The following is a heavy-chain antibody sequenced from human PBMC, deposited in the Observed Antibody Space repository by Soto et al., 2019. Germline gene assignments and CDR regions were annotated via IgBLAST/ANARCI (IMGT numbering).Heavy chain of an antibody. D-gene: IGHD2-2*01. CDR1: GGSIGSSSYY. CDR2: LYYTGTT. V-gene: IGHV4-39*01. CDR3: GAYCSRTSCYDWFDP. Sequence: SETLSLTCSVSGGSIGSSSYYFGWIRQPPGKGLEWIGSLYYTGTTYYNSSLKSRVTISADKSQNQFSLRLSSVTAADTAVYYCGAYCSRTSCYDWFDPWGQGTLVTVSS. J-gene: IGHJ5*02.